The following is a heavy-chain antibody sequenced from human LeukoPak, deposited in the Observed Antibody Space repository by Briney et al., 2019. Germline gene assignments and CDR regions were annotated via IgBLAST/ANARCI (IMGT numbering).Heavy chain of an antibody. CDR2: ISAYNGNT. Sequence: ASVKVSCKASGYTFTSYGISWVRQAPGQGLEWMGWISAYNGNTNYAQKLQGRVTMTTDTSTSTAYMELRSLRSDDTAVYYCARDLRIVVVVAATSDAFDIWGQGTMVTVSS. CDR1: GYTFTSYG. J-gene: IGHJ3*02. CDR3: ARDLRIVVVVAATSDAFDI. D-gene: IGHD2-15*01. V-gene: IGHV1-18*01.